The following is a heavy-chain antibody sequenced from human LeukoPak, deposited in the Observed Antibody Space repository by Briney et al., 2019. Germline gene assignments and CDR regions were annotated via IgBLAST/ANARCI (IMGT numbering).Heavy chain of an antibody. CDR3: AKEIVAAAGFVN. CDR1: GFTFSSYA. CDR2: VSSSGGSK. Sequence: AGSLRLSCAASGFTFSSYAMMWVRQAPGKGLEWCSAVSSSGGSKYYEDSVKGRFTISRDNSKNKLYLQMIRLRAEDTAVYYDAKEIVAAAGFVNWGQGTLVTVSS. V-gene: IGHV3-23*01. J-gene: IGHJ4*02. D-gene: IGHD6-13*01.